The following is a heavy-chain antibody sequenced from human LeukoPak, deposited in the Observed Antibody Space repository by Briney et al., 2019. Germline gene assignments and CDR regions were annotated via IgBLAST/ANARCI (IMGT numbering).Heavy chain of an antibody. CDR2: INSDGSST. J-gene: IGHJ5*02. V-gene: IGHV3-74*01. D-gene: IGHD2-2*01. CDR3: ATDLGYCSSPTCYNWFDP. Sequence: GGSLRLSRAASGFTFSSFWMHWVRQAPGKGLVWVSRINSDGSSTAYADSVKGRFTIARDNAKSTLYLQMNNLRAEDTAVYYCATDLGYCSSPTCYNWFDPWGQGTLVTVSS. CDR1: GFTFSSFW.